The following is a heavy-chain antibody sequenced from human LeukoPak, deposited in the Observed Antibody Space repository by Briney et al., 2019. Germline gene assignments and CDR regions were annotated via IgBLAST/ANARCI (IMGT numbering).Heavy chain of an antibody. CDR1: GGTISNYA. CDR3: ASQLFHLDSSGYSLDALDI. J-gene: IGHJ3*02. CDR2: IIPIFDTP. D-gene: IGHD3-22*01. V-gene: IGHV1-69*05. Sequence: SVKVSCKTSGGTISNYAISWVRQAPGQGLEWMGVIIPIFDTPNYAQKWQGRVTITTDESTSTAYMELRSLRSEDTAVYYCASQLFHLDSSGYSLDALDIWGQGTMVTVSS.